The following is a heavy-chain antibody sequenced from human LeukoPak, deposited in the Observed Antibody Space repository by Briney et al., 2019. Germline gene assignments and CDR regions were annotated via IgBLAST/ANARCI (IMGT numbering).Heavy chain of an antibody. CDR2: IYYSGST. D-gene: IGHD5-12*01. Sequence: SETLSLTCTVSGGSISSSYWSWIRQPPGKGLEWIGYIYYSGSTNYNPSLKSRVTISVDTSKNQFSLKLSSVTAADTAVYYCARMMDIVATIGFDPWGQGTLVTVSS. J-gene: IGHJ5*02. V-gene: IGHV4-59*01. CDR1: GGSISSSY. CDR3: ARMMDIVATIGFDP.